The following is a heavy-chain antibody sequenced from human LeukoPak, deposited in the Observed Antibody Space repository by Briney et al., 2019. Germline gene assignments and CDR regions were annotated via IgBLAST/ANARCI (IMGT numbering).Heavy chain of an antibody. D-gene: IGHD1-1*01. V-gene: IGHV4-59*01. CDR1: GGYLSSYY. CDR3: ARGPTRYYFDY. CDR2: IFYSGNT. J-gene: IGHJ4*02. Sequence: SETLSLTCTVSGGYLSSYYWSWIRQSPGKGLPWIGHIFYSGNTNYNPSLKSRVIISLDTSKKQFSLNLTSVTAADTAIYYCARGPTRYYFDYWGQGTLVTVSS.